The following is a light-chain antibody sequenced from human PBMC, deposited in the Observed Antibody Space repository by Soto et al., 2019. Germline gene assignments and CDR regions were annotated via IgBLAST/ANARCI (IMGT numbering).Light chain of an antibody. J-gene: IGKJ1*01. CDR1: QSVSSN. CDR2: GAS. Sequence: EIVMTQSPATLSVSLGERATLSCRASQSVSSNLAWYQQKPGQAPRLLIYGASTRATGIPARFSGSGSGTEFTLTISSLQSEDFAVYYCQQYNNWPPVFGQGTKVEIK. V-gene: IGKV3-15*01. CDR3: QQYNNWPPV.